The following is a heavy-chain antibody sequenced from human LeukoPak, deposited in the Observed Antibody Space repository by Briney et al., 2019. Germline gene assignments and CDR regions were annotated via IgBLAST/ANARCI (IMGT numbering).Heavy chain of an antibody. CDR2: IWYDGSNE. D-gene: IGHD4/OR15-4a*01. CDR3: AKDQGANYYYYMDV. Sequence: GRSLRLSCAASGFTFSTSGMHWVRQAPGKGLEWVALIWYDGSNEYADSVKGRFTISRDNSKNTLYLQMNSLRAEDTAVYHCAKDQGANYYYYMDVWGKGATVTVFS. J-gene: IGHJ6*03. V-gene: IGHV3-33*06. CDR1: GFTFSTSG.